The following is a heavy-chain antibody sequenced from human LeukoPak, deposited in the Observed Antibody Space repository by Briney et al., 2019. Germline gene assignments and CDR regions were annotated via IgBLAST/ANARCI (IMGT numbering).Heavy chain of an antibody. CDR2: IRYDGSNK. D-gene: IGHD3-22*01. J-gene: IGHJ3*02. CDR3: AKDGFHYYDSSGYDAFDI. CDR1: GFTFSSYG. V-gene: IGHV3-30*02. Sequence: PGGSLRLSCAASGFTFSSYGMHWVRQAPGKGLEWVAFIRYDGSNKYYADSVKGRFTISRGNSKNTLYLQMNSLRAEDTAVCYCAKDGFHYYDSSGYDAFDIWGQGTMVTVSS.